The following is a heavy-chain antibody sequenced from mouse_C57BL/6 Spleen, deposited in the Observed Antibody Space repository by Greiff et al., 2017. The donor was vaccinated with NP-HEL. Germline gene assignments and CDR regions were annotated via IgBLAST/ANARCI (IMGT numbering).Heavy chain of an antibody. CDR2: IYPGDGDT. J-gene: IGHJ2*01. CDR3: AREGLSVGGYYFDY. D-gene: IGHD3-2*02. CDR1: GYAFSSSW. Sequence: QVQLQQSGPELVKPGASVKISCKASGYAFSSSWMNWVKQRPGKGLEWIGRIYPGDGDTNYNGKFKGKATLTADKSSSTAYMQLSSLTSEDSAVYLCAREGLSVGGYYFDYWGQGTTLTVSS. V-gene: IGHV1-82*01.